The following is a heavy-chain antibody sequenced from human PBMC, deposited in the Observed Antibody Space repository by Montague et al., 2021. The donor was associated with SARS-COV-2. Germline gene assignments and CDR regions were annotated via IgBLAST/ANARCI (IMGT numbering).Heavy chain of an antibody. CDR2: IYYSGST. D-gene: IGHD4-23*01. CDR1: GGSVSSRSYY. V-gene: IGHV4-39*01. Sequence: SETLSLTCTVSGGSVSSRSYYWGWIRQPPGKGLERIGSIYYSGSTHYNPSLKSRVTISVDTSKNQFSLKLSSVTAADTAVYYCARRGDYGGPRFDYWGQGTLVPVSS. J-gene: IGHJ4*02. CDR3: ARRGDYGGPRFDY.